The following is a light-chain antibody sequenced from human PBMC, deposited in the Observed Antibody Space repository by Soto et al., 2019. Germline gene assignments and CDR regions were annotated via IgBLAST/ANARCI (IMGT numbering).Light chain of an antibody. CDR2: EVN. V-gene: IGLV2-18*02. CDR1: SSDVGSYNR. CDR3: QSYDSSLSVQV. Sequence: QSALTQPPSVSGSPGQSVTISCTGTSSDVGSYNRLSWYQQPPGTAPKLIMYEVNTRPSGVPDRFSGSKSGSTASLTISGLQAEDEADYYCQSYDSSLSVQVFGGGTKLTVL. J-gene: IGLJ3*02.